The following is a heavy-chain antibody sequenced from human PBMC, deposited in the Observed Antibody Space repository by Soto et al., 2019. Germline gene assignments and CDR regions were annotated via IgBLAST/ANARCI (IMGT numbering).Heavy chain of an antibody. CDR1: GGSISSGGYY. CDR3: ARGDHDYGHDYFDY. D-gene: IGHD4-17*01. J-gene: IGHJ4*02. CDR2: IYYSGST. Sequence: QVQLQESGPGLVKPSQTLSLTCTVSGGSISSGGYYWSWIRQHPGKGLEWIGYIYYSGSTYYNPSLKSRVTILVDTSKNQFSLKLSSVTAADTAVYYCARGDHDYGHDYFDYWGQGTLVTVSS. V-gene: IGHV4-31*03.